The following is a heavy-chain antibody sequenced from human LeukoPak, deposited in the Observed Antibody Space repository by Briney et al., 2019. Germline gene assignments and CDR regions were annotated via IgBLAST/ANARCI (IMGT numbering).Heavy chain of an antibody. CDR1: GYTFTCYY. J-gene: IGHJ4*02. CDR3: ARDSDTAMVTGPDY. CDR2: INPNSGGT. D-gene: IGHD5-18*01. Sequence: GASVKVSCKASGYTFTCYYMHWVRQAPGQGLGWMGWINPNSGGTNYAQKFQGRVTMTRDTSISTAYMELRRLRSDDTAAYYCARDSDTAMVTGPDYWGQGTLVTVSS. V-gene: IGHV1-2*02.